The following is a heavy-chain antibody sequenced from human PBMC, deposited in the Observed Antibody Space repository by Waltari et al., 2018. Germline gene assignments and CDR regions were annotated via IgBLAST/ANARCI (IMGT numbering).Heavy chain of an antibody. Sequence: QVQLVQSGSALKKPGASVKVSCKASGYTFTSYAMNWVRPAPGQGLEWMGWINTNTGNPTYAQGFTGRFVFSWDTSVSTAYLQISSLKAEDTAGYYCARDCPGPHKNWFDPWGQGTLVTVSS. CDR2: INTNTGNP. CDR3: ARDCPGPHKNWFDP. V-gene: IGHV7-4-1*02. CDR1: GYTFTSYA. J-gene: IGHJ5*02.